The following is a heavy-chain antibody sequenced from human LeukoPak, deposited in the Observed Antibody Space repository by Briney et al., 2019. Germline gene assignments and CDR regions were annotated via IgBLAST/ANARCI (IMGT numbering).Heavy chain of an antibody. Sequence: PSETLSLTCTVSGGSISSHYWSWIRQPPGKGLEWMEYIFYSGSTKYNPSLKSRVTISVDKSKNQFSLKLSSATAADTAVYYCARGTAVVTFNYWGQGALVTVSS. CDR3: ARGTAVVTFNY. CDR2: IFYSGST. V-gene: IGHV4-59*11. J-gene: IGHJ4*02. CDR1: GGSISSHY. D-gene: IGHD5-18*01.